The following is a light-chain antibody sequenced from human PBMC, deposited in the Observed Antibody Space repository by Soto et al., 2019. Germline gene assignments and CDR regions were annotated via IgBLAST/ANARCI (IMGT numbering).Light chain of an antibody. CDR1: QSVSSN. CDR2: GAS. CDR3: QQYGGSTYT. Sequence: EIVMTQSPATLSVSPGERATFSCRASQSVSSNLAWYQQKPGQAPRLLIYGASIRATGIPARFSGSGSGTEFTLTISSLQSEDFAVYYCQQYGGSTYTFGPGTKVDIK. V-gene: IGKV3-15*01. J-gene: IGKJ2*01.